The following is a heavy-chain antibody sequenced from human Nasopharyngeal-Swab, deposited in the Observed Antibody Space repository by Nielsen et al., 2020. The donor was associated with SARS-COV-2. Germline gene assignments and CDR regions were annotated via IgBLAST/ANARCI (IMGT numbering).Heavy chain of an antibody. D-gene: IGHD6-19*01. CDR1: GYTFTGYY. CDR3: ARDPTSVAGTGDYYYGMDV. Sequence: ASVKVSCKASGYTFTGYYMHWVRQAPGQGLEWMGRINPNSGGTNYAQKFQGRLTMTRDTSISTAYMELSSLRSDDTAVYYCARDPTSVAGTGDYYYGMDVWGQGTTVTVSS. CDR2: INPNSGGT. J-gene: IGHJ6*02. V-gene: IGHV1-2*06.